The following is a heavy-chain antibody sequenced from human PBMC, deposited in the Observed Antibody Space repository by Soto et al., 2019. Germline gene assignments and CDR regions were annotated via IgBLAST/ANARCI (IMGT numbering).Heavy chain of an antibody. J-gene: IGHJ4*02. Sequence: EVQLVDSGGGLVQPGGSLRLSCAASEFTFRSYWMHWVRQSPGKGLVWVSRISGDGSSTSYADSVKGRFTISRDNAKNTLYLQMNSLRAEDTAVYYCASFGGNSADYWGQGTLVTVSS. CDR2: ISGDGSST. CDR1: EFTFRSYW. CDR3: ASFGGNSADY. V-gene: IGHV3-74*01. D-gene: IGHD2-21*02.